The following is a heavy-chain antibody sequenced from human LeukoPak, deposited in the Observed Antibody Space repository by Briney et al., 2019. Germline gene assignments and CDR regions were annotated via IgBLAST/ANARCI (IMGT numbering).Heavy chain of an antibody. J-gene: IGHJ4*02. Sequence: GGSLRLSCAASGFTVSSNYMSWVRQAPGKGLEWVSASAGSDGSKYYGDSVKGRFTISRDNSKNTLDLQMNSLRAEDTAIYYCAKHSAGSGYAPFGYWGQGTLVTVSS. CDR1: GFTVSSNY. CDR3: AKHSAGSGYAPFGY. D-gene: IGHD3-3*01. CDR2: SAGSDGSK. V-gene: IGHV3-23*01.